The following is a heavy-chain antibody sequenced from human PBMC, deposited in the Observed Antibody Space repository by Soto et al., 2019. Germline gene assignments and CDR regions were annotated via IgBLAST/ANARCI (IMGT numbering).Heavy chain of an antibody. CDR1: GYSFAGYW. D-gene: IGHD3-22*01. V-gene: IGHV5-10-1*01. CDR2: IDPSDSQT. CDR3: ARKIYDSDTGPNFQYYFDS. Sequence: GESLKISCXGSGYSFAGYWITWVRQKPGKGLERMGRIDPSDSQTYYSPSFRGHVTISVTKSITTVFLQWSSLRASDTAMYYCARKIYDSDTGPNFQYYFDSWGQGTPVTVSS. J-gene: IGHJ4*02.